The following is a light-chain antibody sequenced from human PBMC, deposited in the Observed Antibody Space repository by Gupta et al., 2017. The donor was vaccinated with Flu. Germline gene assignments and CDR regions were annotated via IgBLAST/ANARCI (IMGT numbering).Light chain of an antibody. CDR2: GAS. CDR3: QHEDCTPRT. Sequence: EIVLTQSPGTLSLSPGERATLSCRASQSVSAGYLAWYQQKHGQAPRLLIYGASSRATGIPDRFSGSGSGTEFTLTISRREPEDFAVYYCQHEDCTPRTFGQGTKVEIK. J-gene: IGKJ1*01. V-gene: IGKV3-20*01. CDR1: QSVSAGY.